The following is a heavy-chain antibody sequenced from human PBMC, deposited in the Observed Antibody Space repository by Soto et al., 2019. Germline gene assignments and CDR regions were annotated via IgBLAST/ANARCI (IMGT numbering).Heavy chain of an antibody. CDR1: GYTFTSYD. CDR3: ARGIAARNYYYYYYMDV. J-gene: IGHJ6*03. V-gene: IGHV1-8*01. Sequence: ASVKVSCKASGYTFTSYDINWVRQATGQGLEWMGWMNPNSGNTGYAQKFQGRVTMTRNTSISTAYMELSSLRSEDTAVYYCARGIAARNYYYYYYMDVWGKGTTVTVSS. D-gene: IGHD6-6*01. CDR2: MNPNSGNT.